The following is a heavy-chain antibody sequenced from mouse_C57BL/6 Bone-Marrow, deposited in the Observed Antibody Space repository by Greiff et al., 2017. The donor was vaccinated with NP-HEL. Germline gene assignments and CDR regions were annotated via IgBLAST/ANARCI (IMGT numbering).Heavy chain of an antibody. CDR3: AKAYDGTGYFDY. V-gene: IGHV2-5*01. Sequence: VQVVESGPGLVQPSQSLSITCTVSGFSLTSYGVHWVRQSPGKGLEWLGVIWRGGSTDYNAAFMSRLSITKDNSKSQVFFKMNSLQADDTAIYYCAKAYDGTGYFDYWGQGTTLTVSS. J-gene: IGHJ2*01. D-gene: IGHD2-3*01. CDR2: IWRGGST. CDR1: GFSLTSYG.